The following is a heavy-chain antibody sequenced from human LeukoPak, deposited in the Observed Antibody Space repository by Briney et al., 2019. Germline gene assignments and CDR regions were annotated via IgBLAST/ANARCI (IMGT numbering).Heavy chain of an antibody. J-gene: IGHJ4*02. CDR1: GFSFSRHA. Sequence: GASLRLSCAASGFSFSRHAMNWVRQAPGKELEWISHISGGSDIIEYADSVRGRFTISRDNGRGSLYLQMNSLRVEDTAVYYCARYGSGRNYIDPFDFWGQGTLVAVSS. D-gene: IGHD3-10*01. V-gene: IGHV3-48*01. CDR3: ARYGSGRNYIDPFDF. CDR2: ISGGSDII.